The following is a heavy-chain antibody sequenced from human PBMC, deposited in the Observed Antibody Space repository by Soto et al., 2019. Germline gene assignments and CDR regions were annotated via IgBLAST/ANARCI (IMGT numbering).Heavy chain of an antibody. CDR2: MNTNTGNT. J-gene: IGHJ3*02. CDR3: ARDLDCGGDCYSDAFDI. D-gene: IGHD2-21*01. Sequence: QVQLVQSGAEVKKPGASVKVSCSASGYTFISNDINWVRQAPGQGLEWMGWMNTNTGNTGYAQKFQGRVTMTRSTSINTAYMELRSLRSEDTAVYYCARDLDCGGDCYSDAFDIWGQGTVVTVSS. CDR1: GYTFISND. V-gene: IGHV1-8*01.